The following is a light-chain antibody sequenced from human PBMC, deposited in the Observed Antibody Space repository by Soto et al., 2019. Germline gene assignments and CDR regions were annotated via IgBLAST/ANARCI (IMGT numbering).Light chain of an antibody. J-gene: IGKJ1*01. Sequence: IRMTQSPSSLSASGGGRVTITWLASQAIGTDLGWYHQKPGKAPNLLIYAASSLQTGVPSRFRGSGSGTDFTLTTSSLQPEDFATYYCLQDYNYPRTFGQGTKVDIK. CDR1: QAIGTD. CDR3: LQDYNYPRT. CDR2: AAS. V-gene: IGKV1-6*01.